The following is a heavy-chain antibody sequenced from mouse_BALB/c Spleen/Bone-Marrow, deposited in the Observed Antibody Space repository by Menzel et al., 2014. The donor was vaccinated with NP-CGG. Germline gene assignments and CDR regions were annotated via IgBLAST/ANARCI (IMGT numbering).Heavy chain of an antibody. J-gene: IGHJ2*01. V-gene: IGHV1S56*01. D-gene: IGHD3-3*01. CDR2: IFPGDGST. Sequence: VQLQQSGPELVKPGASVKMSCKASGYTFTSYYILWVKQRPGQGLEWIGWIFPGDGSTKYNEKFKDRTTLTADKSTTTAYILLSSLTSEDSAIYFCARRDEGDYWGQGTTLTVSS. CDR1: GYTFTSYY. CDR3: ARRDEGDY.